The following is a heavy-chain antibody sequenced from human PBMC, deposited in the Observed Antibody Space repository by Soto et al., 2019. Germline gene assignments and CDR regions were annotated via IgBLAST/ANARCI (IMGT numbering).Heavy chain of an antibody. CDR3: ARLAANSNWFHP. D-gene: IGHD2-15*01. CDR1: GGSISSYY. J-gene: IGHJ5*02. CDR2: IYYSGTT. V-gene: IGHV4-59*08. Sequence: SETLSLTCTVSGGSISSYYWSWIRQPPGKGLEWIGYIYYSGTTYYSPSLKGRIAISVDTSRNQFSLNLSSVTAADTAVYYCARLAANSNWFHPWGQGALATVSS.